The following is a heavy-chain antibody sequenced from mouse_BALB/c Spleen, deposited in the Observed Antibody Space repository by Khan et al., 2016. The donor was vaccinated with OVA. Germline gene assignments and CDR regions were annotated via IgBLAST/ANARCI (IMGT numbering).Heavy chain of an antibody. CDR3: VRAGAYYRNDGWFAY. D-gene: IGHD2-14*01. J-gene: IGHJ3*01. V-gene: IGHV1-4*01. CDR1: GYTFTSYT. Sequence: QVQLQQSGAELARPGASVKMSCKASGYTFTSYTMHWVKQRPGQGLDWIGYINPTNGYTNYNQKFKDKATLTADKSSSPAYMQLSSLTSEDSAVDYCVRAGAYYRNDGWFAYWGQGTLVTVSA. CDR2: INPTNGYT.